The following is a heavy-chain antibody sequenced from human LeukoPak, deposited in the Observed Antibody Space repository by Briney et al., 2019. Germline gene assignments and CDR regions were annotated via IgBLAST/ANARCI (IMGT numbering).Heavy chain of an antibody. CDR2: ISAYNGNT. J-gene: IGHJ4*02. CDR1: GYTFTSYG. Sequence: GASVKVSCKASGYTFTSYGISWVRQAPGQGLEWMGWISAYNGNTNYAQKLQGRVTMTTDTSTSTAYMELRSLRSDDTAVYYCARDNHYYGSGSYYNWVYWGQGTLVTVSS. CDR3: ARDNHYYGSGSYYNWVY. D-gene: IGHD3-10*01. V-gene: IGHV1-18*01.